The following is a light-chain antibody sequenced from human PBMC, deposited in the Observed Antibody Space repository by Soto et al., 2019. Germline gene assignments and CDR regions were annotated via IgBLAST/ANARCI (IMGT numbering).Light chain of an antibody. CDR1: QSVRTY. Sequence: ELLLTQSPFTLSLSPGERATLSCRASQSVRTYLAWYQVKPGQAPRLLIYDASSRASGVPARFSGSGSGTDFTLTISSLEPEDFALYYCQQRNSWPPITFGQGTRLEI. CDR2: DAS. V-gene: IGKV3-11*01. CDR3: QQRNSWPPIT. J-gene: IGKJ5*01.